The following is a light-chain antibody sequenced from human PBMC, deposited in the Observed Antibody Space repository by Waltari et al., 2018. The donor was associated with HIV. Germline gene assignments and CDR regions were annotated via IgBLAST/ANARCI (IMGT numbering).Light chain of an antibody. V-gene: IGLV2-11*01. CDR3: CSFAGSYSYV. CDR2: DVS. CDR1: SSNY. Sequence: QSALTQPRPVSGSPGQSVTISCTGTSSNYVPWYQQHPGKAPKVIIYDVSKRPSGVPDRFSGSKSGNTASLTISGLQAEDEADYYCCSFAGSYSYVFGTGTKVTVL. J-gene: IGLJ1*01.